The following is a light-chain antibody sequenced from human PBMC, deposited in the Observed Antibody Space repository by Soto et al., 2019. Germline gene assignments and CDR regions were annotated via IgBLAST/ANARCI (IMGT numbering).Light chain of an antibody. CDR1: SSDIGAYDY. CDR3: SSYTSRSTVL. V-gene: IGLV2-14*03. Sequence: QSALTQPASVSGSPGQSITISCTGTSSDIGAYDYVSWYQQHPGKVPKLLIYHVSDRPSGVPDRFSGSKSVNTASLTISGLQAEDEADYYCSSYTSRSTVLFGGGTKLTVL. J-gene: IGLJ2*01. CDR2: HVS.